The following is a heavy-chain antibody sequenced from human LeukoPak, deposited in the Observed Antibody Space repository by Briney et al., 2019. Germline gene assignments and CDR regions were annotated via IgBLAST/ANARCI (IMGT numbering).Heavy chain of an antibody. D-gene: IGHD6-13*01. CDR1: GFTFSSNG. Sequence: GGTLRLSCAASGFTFSSNGMTWVRQAPGKGLEWVSTISDSGGGAYYADSVKGRFTISRDSSRSTLYLQMHSLRAEDTAVYYCAKDRPYISSWYGCSTPWGQGTLVTVSS. CDR2: ISDSGGGA. CDR3: AKDRPYISSWYGCSTP. V-gene: IGHV3-23*01. J-gene: IGHJ5*02.